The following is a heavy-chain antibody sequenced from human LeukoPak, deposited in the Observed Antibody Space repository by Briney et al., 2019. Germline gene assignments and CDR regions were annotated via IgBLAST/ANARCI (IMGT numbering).Heavy chain of an antibody. D-gene: IGHD3-22*01. CDR2: IIPIFGIA. Sequence: SVKVSCKASGGTFSSYAISWVRQAPGQGLEWMGRIIPIFGIANYAQKFQGRVTITADKSTSTAYMELSSLRSEDTAVYYCARATTMISGWFDPWGQGTLVTVSS. V-gene: IGHV1-69*04. CDR3: ARATTMISGWFDP. CDR1: GGTFSSYA. J-gene: IGHJ5*02.